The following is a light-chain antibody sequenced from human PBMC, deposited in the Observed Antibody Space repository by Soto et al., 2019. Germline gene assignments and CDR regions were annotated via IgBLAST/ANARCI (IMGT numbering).Light chain of an antibody. J-gene: IGLJ7*01. CDR2: DND. CDR3: GTWDSSLGASAV. Sequence: QSVLTQPPSVSAAPGQKVTISCSGSNSNIGNNYVSWYQQFPGTAPKLLIYDNDKRPSGIPDRFSGSKSGTSATLGITGPQTGNEADYYCGTWDSSLGASAVFGGGTQLTVL. CDR1: NSNIGNNY. V-gene: IGLV1-51*01.